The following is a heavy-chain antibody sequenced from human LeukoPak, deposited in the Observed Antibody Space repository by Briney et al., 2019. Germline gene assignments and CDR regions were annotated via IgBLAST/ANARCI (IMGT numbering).Heavy chain of an antibody. Sequence: SETLSLTCTVSGGSFSSSSYYWGWLRQPPGKGLEWIGSIYYSGRTYYNPSLKSRVTISVDTSKNQFSLKLSSVTAADTAVYYCARALRVVPAATYYFDYWGQGTLVTVSS. J-gene: IGHJ4*02. V-gene: IGHV4-39*01. D-gene: IGHD2-2*01. CDR2: IYYSGRT. CDR1: GGSFSSSSYY. CDR3: ARALRVVPAATYYFDY.